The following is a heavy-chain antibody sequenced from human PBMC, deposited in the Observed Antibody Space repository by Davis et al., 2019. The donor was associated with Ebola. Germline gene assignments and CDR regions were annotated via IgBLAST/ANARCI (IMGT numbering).Heavy chain of an antibody. Sequence: AASVKVSCKASGYTFTGYYMHWVRQAPGQRLEWMGWINAGNGHTKYSQNVQGIVTITRDTSASTVYMELSSLRSEDTAVYYGARVGGVVVVAATLRSYYGMDVWGQGTTVTVSS. J-gene: IGHJ6*02. CDR3: ARVGGVVVVAATLRSYYGMDV. V-gene: IGHV1/OR15-3*02. CDR2: INAGNGHT. CDR1: GYTFTGYY. D-gene: IGHD2-15*01.